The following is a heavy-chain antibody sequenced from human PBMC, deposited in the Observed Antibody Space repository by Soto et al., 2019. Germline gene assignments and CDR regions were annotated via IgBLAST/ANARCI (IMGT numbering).Heavy chain of an antibody. J-gene: IGHJ5*02. CDR1: GFTFSGSA. CDR2: IRSKANSYAT. D-gene: IGHD6-13*01. V-gene: IGHV3-73*02. CDR3: TRHGADSSSWSPNWFDP. Sequence: EVQLVESGGGLVQPGGSLKLSCAASGFTFSGSAMHWVRQASGKGLEWVGRIRSKANSYATAYAASVKGRFTISRDDSKNTAYLQMNSLKTEDTAVYYCTRHGADSSSWSPNWFDPWGQGTLVTVSS.